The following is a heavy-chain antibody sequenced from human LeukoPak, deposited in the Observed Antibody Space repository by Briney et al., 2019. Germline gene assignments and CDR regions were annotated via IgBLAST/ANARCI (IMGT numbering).Heavy chain of an antibody. J-gene: IGHJ4*02. V-gene: IGHV1-2*02. D-gene: IGHD3-9*01. Sequence: GASVKVSCKASGYTFTGYYMHWVRQAPGQGLEWMGWINPNSSGTNYAQKFHGRVTMPRDTSISTAYMELSRLRSDDTAVYYCARGGTGYFDWLYDYWGQGTLVTVSS. CDR1: GYTFTGYY. CDR3: ARGGTGYFDWLYDY. CDR2: INPNSSGT.